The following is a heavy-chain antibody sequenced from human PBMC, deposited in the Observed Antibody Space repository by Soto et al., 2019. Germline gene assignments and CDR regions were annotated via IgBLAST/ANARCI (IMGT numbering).Heavy chain of an antibody. V-gene: IGHV3-21*01. CDR2: ISSSSSYI. J-gene: IGHJ4*02. Sequence: GGSLRLSCAASGFTFSSYSMNWVRQAPGKGLEWVSSISSSSSYIYYADSVKGRFTISRDNAKNSLYLQMNSLRAEDTAVYYCARVKEGLSRYSGHDSRTFDHWGPGTLVTVCS. CDR1: GFTFSSYS. CDR3: ARVKEGLSRYSGHDSRTFDH. D-gene: IGHD5-12*01.